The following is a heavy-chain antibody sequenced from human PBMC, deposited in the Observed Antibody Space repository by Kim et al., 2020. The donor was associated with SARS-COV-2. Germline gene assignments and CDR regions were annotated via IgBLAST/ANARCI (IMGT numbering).Heavy chain of an antibody. Sequence: SETLSLTCTVSGGSVSSGSYYWSWIRQPPGKGLEWIGYIYYSGSTNYNPSLKSRVTISVDTSKNQFSLKLSSVTAADTAVYYWASSIVGATTFDYWGQGTLVTVSS. CDR3: ASSIVGATTFDY. D-gene: IGHD1-26*01. CDR1: GGSVSSGSYY. CDR2: IYYSGST. V-gene: IGHV4-61*01. J-gene: IGHJ4*02.